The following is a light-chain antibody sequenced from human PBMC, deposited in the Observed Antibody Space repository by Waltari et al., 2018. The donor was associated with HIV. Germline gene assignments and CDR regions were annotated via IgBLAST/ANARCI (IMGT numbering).Light chain of an antibody. CDR3: SSYTSSSSYV. Sequence: QSALTQPASVSASPGQSITISCTGTSSDVGGYNYVSWYQKHPGKAPKLMIYEVSNRPSGISNRFSGSKSGNTASLTISGLQAEDEADYYCSSYTSSSSYVFGIGTKVTVL. CDR1: SSDVGGYNY. CDR2: EVS. V-gene: IGLV2-14*01. J-gene: IGLJ1*01.